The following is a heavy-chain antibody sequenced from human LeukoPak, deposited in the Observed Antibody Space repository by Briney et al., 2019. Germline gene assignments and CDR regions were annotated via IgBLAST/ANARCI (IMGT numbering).Heavy chain of an antibody. CDR1: GFTFSSYS. D-gene: IGHD3-10*01. J-gene: IGHJ6*02. CDR3: ARDRLLWFGEGYYYYYYGMDV. CDR2: ISSSSSYI. Sequence: GSLRLSCAASGFTFSSYSMNWVRQAPGKGLEWVSSISSSSSYIYYADSVKGRFTISRDNAKNSLYLQMNSLRAEDTAVYYCARDRLLWFGEGYYYYYYGMDVWGQGTTVTVSS. V-gene: IGHV3-21*01.